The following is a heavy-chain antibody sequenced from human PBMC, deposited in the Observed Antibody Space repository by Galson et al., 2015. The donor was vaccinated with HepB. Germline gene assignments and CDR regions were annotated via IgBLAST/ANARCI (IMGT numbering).Heavy chain of an antibody. CDR2: INHSGST. J-gene: IGHJ4*02. V-gene: IGHV4-34*01. D-gene: IGHD3-10*01. CDR3: ARGFGRFGEFDY. CDR1: GGSFSGYY. Sequence: ETLSLTCAVYGGSFSGYYWSWIRQPPGGGVGWIGEINHSGSTNYNPSLKSRVTISVDTSKNQFSLKLSPVTAADTAVYYCARGFGRFGEFDYWGQGTLVTVSS.